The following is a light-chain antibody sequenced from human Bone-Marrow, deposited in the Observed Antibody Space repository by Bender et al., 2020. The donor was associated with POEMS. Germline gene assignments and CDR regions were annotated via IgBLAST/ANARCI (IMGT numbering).Light chain of an antibody. CDR1: SSDVGRYNL. CDR3: CSYARSSTWV. CDR2: EVS. J-gene: IGLJ3*02. Sequence: QSALTQPASVSGSPGQSITISCTGTSSDVGRYNLVSWYQQHPGKAPKLMIYEVSKRPAGVSNRFSGSKSGNTASLTISGLQAEDEADYYCCSYARSSTWVFGGGTKLTVL. V-gene: IGLV2-23*02.